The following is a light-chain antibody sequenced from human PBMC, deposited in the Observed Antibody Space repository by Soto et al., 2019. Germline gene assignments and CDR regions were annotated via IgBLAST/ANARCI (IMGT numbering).Light chain of an antibody. CDR1: SSDGGVYNY. Sequence: QSALTQPPAASGSPGQSVTISCTGTSSDGGVYNYVSWYLQHPGKAPKLMIYEVSKRPSGVPDRCSGSKSGNTASLTVSGLQSEDEADYYCSSFAGNNNLVFGGGTKLTVL. V-gene: IGLV2-8*01. CDR3: SSFAGNNNLV. J-gene: IGLJ2*01. CDR2: EVS.